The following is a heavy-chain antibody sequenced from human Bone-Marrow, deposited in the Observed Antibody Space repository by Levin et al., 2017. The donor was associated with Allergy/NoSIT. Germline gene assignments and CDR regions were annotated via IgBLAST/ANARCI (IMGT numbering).Heavy chain of an antibody. CDR2: IRQTGSIT. D-gene: IGHD4-11*01. CDR1: GFNFKNYH. V-gene: IGHV3-48*01. CDR3: VRSTVNTVTFYHYGLDV. J-gene: IGHJ6*02. Sequence: GGSLRLSCVASGFNFKNYHMNWVRQAPGKGLEWVAYIRQTGSITYYTDSVKGRFTISRDDAKNSLYLQMNSLRVEDTALYYCVRSTVNTVTFYHYGLDVWGQGTTVTVSS.